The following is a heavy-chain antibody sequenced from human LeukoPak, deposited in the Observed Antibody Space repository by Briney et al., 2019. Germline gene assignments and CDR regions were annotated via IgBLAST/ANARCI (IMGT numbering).Heavy chain of an antibody. D-gene: IGHD6-19*01. CDR3: ARDRIAVADNWFDP. J-gene: IGHJ5*02. CDR2: TWYDGKKN. Sequence: PGGSRRLSCVASGFSLSAKGMHWVRQAPGKGLEWVAVTWYDGKKNDYGDSVKGRFTISRDNAKNTLYLQMNGLRIEDTAVYYCARDRIAVADNWFDPWGQGTLVTVSS. CDR1: GFSLSAKG. V-gene: IGHV3-33*01.